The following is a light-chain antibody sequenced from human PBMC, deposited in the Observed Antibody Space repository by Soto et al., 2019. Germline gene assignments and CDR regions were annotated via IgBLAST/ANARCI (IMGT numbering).Light chain of an antibody. CDR3: QQYIDYSGT. Sequence: DIQITQSPSTLSASVGDRVTITCRASQTISSWLAWYQQKPGKAPKPLIYKASTLNSGVPSRFSGSGSGTEFTLTISSLQPDDFETDDCQQYIDYSGTFGQGTKVDIK. CDR2: KAS. V-gene: IGKV1-5*03. CDR1: QTISSW. J-gene: IGKJ1*01.